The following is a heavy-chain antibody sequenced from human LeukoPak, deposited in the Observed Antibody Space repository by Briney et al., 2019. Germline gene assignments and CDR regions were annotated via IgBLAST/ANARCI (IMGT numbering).Heavy chain of an antibody. D-gene: IGHD6-19*01. CDR3: ATGSSSGWYSMDV. J-gene: IGHJ6*02. CDR2: ISSSSSTI. Sequence: GGSLRLSCAASGFTFSSYSMNWVRQAPGKGLEWVSYISSSSSTIYYADSVKGRFTISRDNSKNTLYLQMNNLRAEDTAVYYCATGSSSGWYSMDVWGQGTTVTVSS. CDR1: GFTFSSYS. V-gene: IGHV3-48*04.